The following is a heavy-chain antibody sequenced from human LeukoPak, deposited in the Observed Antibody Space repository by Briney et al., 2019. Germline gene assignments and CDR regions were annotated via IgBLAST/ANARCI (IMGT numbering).Heavy chain of an antibody. J-gene: IGHJ6*03. CDR3: AKTYYSSRAHYYYYYYMDV. Sequence: GGSLRLSCAASGFTFSSYAMSWVRQAPGKGLECISGFSVSGGSTYYADSVKGRFTISRDNSKNTLYLQMNSLRAEDTAVYYCAKTYYSSRAHYYYYYYMDVWGKGTTVTISS. CDR1: GFTFSSYA. CDR2: FSVSGGST. V-gene: IGHV3-23*01. D-gene: IGHD3-10*01.